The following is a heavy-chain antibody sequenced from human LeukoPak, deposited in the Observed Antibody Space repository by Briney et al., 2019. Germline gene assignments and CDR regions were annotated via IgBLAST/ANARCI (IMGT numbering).Heavy chain of an antibody. Sequence: GASVKVSCKASGYTFTSYGISWVRQAPGQGLEWMGRIIPILGIANYAQKFQGRVTITADKSTSTAYMELSSLRSEDTAVYYCARDWGGVTPHPFDYWGQGTLVTVSS. CDR3: ARDWGGVTPHPFDY. V-gene: IGHV1-69*04. J-gene: IGHJ4*02. CDR2: IIPILGIA. CDR1: GYTFTSYG. D-gene: IGHD2-21*02.